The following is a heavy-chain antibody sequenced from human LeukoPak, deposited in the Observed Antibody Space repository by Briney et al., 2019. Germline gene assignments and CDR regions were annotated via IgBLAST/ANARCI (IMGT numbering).Heavy chain of an antibody. CDR1: GGTFSSYA. V-gene: IGHV1-69*05. Sequence: SVKVSCKASGGTFSSYAISWVRQAPGQGLEWMGGIIPIFGTANYAQKLQGRVTMTTDTSTSTAYMELRSLRSDDTAVYYCARGRGIVVVPAAVFDYWGQGTLVTVSS. J-gene: IGHJ4*02. CDR2: IIPIFGTA. CDR3: ARGRGIVVVPAAVFDY. D-gene: IGHD2-2*01.